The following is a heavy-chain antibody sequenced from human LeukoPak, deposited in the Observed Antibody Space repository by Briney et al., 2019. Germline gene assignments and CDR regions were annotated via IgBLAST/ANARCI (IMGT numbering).Heavy chain of an antibody. J-gene: IGHJ4*02. D-gene: IGHD5-18*01. Sequence: PGGSLRLSCAASGFTCSSYWMHWVRQAPGKGLVWVSRINSDGSSTSYADSVKGRFTISRDNSKNTLYLQMNSLRAEDTAVYYCARTVDTAMVTIDYWGQGTLVTVSS. CDR2: INSDGSST. V-gene: IGHV3-74*01. CDR1: GFTCSSYW. CDR3: ARTVDTAMVTIDY.